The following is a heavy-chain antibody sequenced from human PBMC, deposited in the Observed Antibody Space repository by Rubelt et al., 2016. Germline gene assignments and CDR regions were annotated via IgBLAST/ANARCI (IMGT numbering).Heavy chain of an antibody. CDR3: ARPNTDSTLWYFDL. Sequence: QVQLQESGPGLVKPSETLSLTCTVSGGSISSYYWSWFRQPPGKGLEWIGYIYYTGSPTYNTSLKSRVTISVDTPKNKYSLKLDSVTAAETAVYYCARPNTDSTLWYFDLWGRGTLVTVSS. J-gene: IGHJ2*01. CDR1: GGSISSYY. D-gene: IGHD3-3*02. CDR2: IYYTGSP. V-gene: IGHV4-59*08.